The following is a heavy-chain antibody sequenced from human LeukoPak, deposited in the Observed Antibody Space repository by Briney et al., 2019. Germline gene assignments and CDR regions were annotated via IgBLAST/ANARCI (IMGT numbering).Heavy chain of an antibody. V-gene: IGHV3-21*01. Sequence: GGSLRLSCAASGFTFSSYSMNWVRQAPGKGLEWVSSISSSSSYIYYADSVKGRFTISRDNAKNSLYLQMNSLRAEDTAVYYCARVDDFWSGRYYYMDVWGKGTTVTVSS. CDR2: ISSSSSYI. J-gene: IGHJ6*03. D-gene: IGHD3-3*01. CDR3: ARVDDFWSGRYYYMDV. CDR1: GFTFSSYS.